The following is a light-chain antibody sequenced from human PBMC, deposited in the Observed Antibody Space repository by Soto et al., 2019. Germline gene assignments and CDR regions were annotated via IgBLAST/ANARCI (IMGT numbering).Light chain of an antibody. CDR3: QQYNDWPGT. CDR1: QSVRSN. V-gene: IGKV3-15*01. Sequence: EIVMTQSPGTLSVSPGERATLSCRASQSVRSNLAWYQQKPGQATRLLIYGASTRATGIPARFSGSGSGTELTLTISSLQSEDFAVYYCQQYNDWPGTFGQGTTLEVK. CDR2: GAS. J-gene: IGKJ2*01.